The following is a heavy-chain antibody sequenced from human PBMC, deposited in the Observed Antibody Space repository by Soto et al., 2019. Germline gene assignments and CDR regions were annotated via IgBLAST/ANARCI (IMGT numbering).Heavy chain of an antibody. CDR2: IIPILGIA. Sequence: VKVSCKASGGTFSSYTISWVRQAPGQGLEWMGRIIPILGIANYAQKFQGRVTITADKSTSTAYMELSSLRSEDTAVYYTVLQPDFWSGQDAFDIWGQGTMVTVSS. V-gene: IGHV1-69*02. CDR1: GGTFSSYT. CDR3: VLQPDFWSGQDAFDI. J-gene: IGHJ3*02. D-gene: IGHD3-3*01.